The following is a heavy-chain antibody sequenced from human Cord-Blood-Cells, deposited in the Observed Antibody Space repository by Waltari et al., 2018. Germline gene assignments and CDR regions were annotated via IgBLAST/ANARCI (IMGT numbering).Heavy chain of an antibody. CDR3: AKATRIREAFDI. J-gene: IGHJ3*02. CDR2: ISGSGGST. D-gene: IGHD3-22*01. V-gene: IGHV3-23*01. CDR1: GFTFSSYA. Sequence: EVQLLESGGGLVQPGGSLRFSCAASGFTFSSYAMSWVRQAPGKGLEWVSAISGSGGSTYYADSVKGRFTISRDNSKNTLYLQMNSLRAEDTAVYYCAKATRIREAFDIWGQGTMVTVSS.